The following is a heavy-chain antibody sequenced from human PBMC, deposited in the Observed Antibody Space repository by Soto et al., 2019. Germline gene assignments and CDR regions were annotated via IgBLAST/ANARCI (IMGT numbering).Heavy chain of an antibody. Sequence: PSETLYLTCSVSGDSISTVDYFWAWIRQPPGQTLEYIGYIYKSATTYYNPSFESRVAISLDTSKSQFSLTVTSVTAGDTAVYFCARGRYCLTRSCFPNWFDSWGRGTLVTAPQ. CDR1: GDSISTVDYF. V-gene: IGHV4-30-4*01. D-gene: IGHD2-15*01. CDR2: IYKSATT. J-gene: IGHJ5*01. CDR3: ARGRYCLTRSCFPNWFDS.